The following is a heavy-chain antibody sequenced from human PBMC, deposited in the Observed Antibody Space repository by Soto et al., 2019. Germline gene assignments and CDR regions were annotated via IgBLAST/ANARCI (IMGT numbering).Heavy chain of an antibody. CDR3: ARQGVGGGSYYYYGMDV. CDR2: IDPSDSYT. D-gene: IGHD2-15*01. V-gene: IGHV5-10-1*01. Sequence: PGESLKISCKGSGYSFTSYWISWVRQMPGKGLEWMGRIDPSDSYTNYSPSFQGHVTISADKSISTAYLQWSSLKASDTAMYYCARQGVGGGSYYYYGMDVWGQGTTVTVSS. CDR1: GYSFTSYW. J-gene: IGHJ6*02.